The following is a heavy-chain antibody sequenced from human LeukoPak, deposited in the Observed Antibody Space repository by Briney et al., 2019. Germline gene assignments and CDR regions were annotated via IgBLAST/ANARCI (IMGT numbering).Heavy chain of an antibody. V-gene: IGHV3-30*18. Sequence: GGSLRLSCAVSGFTFGNYGMHWVRQAPGKGLEWVALISYDGSSEYYAGSVKGRFTISRDNSKITVYLQMNSLKAEDTAVYYRAKELYNYGDYGAEGLDVGGQGTTVTVS. CDR3: AKELYNYGDYGAEGLDV. CDR2: ISYDGSSE. J-gene: IGHJ6*02. CDR1: GFTFGNYG. D-gene: IGHD4-17*01.